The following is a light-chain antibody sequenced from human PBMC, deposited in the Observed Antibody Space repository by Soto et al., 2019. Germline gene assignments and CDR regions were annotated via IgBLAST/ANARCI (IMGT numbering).Light chain of an antibody. CDR2: AAS. CDR3: QQYTNWPPLT. V-gene: IGKV3D-15*01. Sequence: EILMTQSPATLSVSPGEGATLSCRASQSVHSDLAWYQQKPGQAPRLLIYAASTRATGIPARFSGSGSGTEFTLIINSLQSEDFAIYYCQQYTNWPPLTFGGGTKVEI. J-gene: IGKJ4*01. CDR1: QSVHSD.